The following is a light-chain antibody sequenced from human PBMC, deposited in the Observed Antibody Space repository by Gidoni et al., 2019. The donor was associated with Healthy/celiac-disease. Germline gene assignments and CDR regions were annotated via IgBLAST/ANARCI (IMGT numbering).Light chain of an antibody. CDR1: QSVSSSY. CDR2: GAS. V-gene: IGKV3-20*01. J-gene: IGKJ1*01. CDR3: QHRGT. Sequence: EIVLTQSPGTLSLSPGERAPLSCRASQSVSSSYLAWDQQKPGQAPRLLIYGASSRATGIPARFSGSGSGTDFTLTISRLEPEDFAVYYCQHRGTCGQGTKVEIK.